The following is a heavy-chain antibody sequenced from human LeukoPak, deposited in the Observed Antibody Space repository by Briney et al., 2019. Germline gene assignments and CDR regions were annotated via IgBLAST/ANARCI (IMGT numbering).Heavy chain of an antibody. CDR2: ITDSGVDT. CDR3: AKGSRGSYHY. Sequence: GGSLRLSCAASGFTFNSDAMTWVRQAPEKGLEWVSSITDSGVDTYYADSVKGRFTISRNNSKNTLFLQMNSLRAEDTAVYYCAKGSRGSYHYWGQGTLVTVSS. D-gene: IGHD1-26*01. J-gene: IGHJ4*02. CDR1: GFTFNSDA. V-gene: IGHV3-23*01.